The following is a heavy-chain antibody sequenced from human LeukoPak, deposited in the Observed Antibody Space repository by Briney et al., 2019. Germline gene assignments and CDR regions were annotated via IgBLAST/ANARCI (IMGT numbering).Heavy chain of an antibody. CDR3: ARQLLEDRPSGYYALYFDY. D-gene: IGHD3-3*01. Sequence: SETLSLTCTVSGGSISSGGYYWSWIRQHPGKGLEWIGYIYYSGSTYYNPSLKSRVTISVDTSKNQFSLKLSSVTAADTAVYYCARQLLEDRPSGYYALYFDYWGQGTLVTVSS. J-gene: IGHJ4*02. CDR2: IYYSGST. CDR1: GGSISSGGYY. V-gene: IGHV4-31*03.